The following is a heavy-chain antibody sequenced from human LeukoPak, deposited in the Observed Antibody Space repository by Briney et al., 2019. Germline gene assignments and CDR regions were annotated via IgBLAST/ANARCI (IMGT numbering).Heavy chain of an antibody. J-gene: IGHJ6*02. D-gene: IGHD4-17*01. V-gene: IGHV3-23*01. CDR1: GFTFSSYA. Sequence: HPGGPLRLSCAASGFTFSSYAMSWVRQAPGKGLEWVSAISGSGGSTYYADSVKGRFTISRDNSKNTLYLQMNSLRAEDTAVYYCAKDGATVTTYYYYGMDVWGQGTTVTVSS. CDR3: AKDGATVTTYYYYGMDV. CDR2: ISGSGGST.